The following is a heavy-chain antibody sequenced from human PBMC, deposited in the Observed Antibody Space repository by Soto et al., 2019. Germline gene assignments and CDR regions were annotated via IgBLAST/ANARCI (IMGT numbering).Heavy chain of an antibody. CDR1: GYTFSNYD. Sequence: QVQLVQSGAELKKPGASVKVSCKASGYTFSNYDMNWVRQATGQGPEWIGWVNPNNGDTGYAQKFQGRVTLTTDISTTTAYMELTSLRSEDKAIYYCAQVSRKGSAIDFDYWGQGTLITVSS. CDR2: VNPNNGDT. V-gene: IGHV1-8*01. J-gene: IGHJ4*02. D-gene: IGHD3-10*01. CDR3: AQVSRKGSAIDFDY.